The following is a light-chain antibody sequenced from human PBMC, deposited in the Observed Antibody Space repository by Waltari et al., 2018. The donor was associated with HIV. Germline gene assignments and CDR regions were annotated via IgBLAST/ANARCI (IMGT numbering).Light chain of an antibody. CDR2: DTS. CDR1: QSVSSS. J-gene: IGKJ4*01. V-gene: IGKV3-11*01. Sequence: EIVLTQSPATLSLYPGARATLSCRASQSVSSSLAWYQQKPGQAPRLLIYDTSNRATGIPARFSGSGSWTDFTLTISCLEPEDCAVYYCQQRSNWPSPTFGGGTKVDIK. CDR3: QQRSNWPSPT.